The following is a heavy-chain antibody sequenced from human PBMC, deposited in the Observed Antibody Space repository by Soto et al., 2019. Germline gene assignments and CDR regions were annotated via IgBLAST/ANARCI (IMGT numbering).Heavy chain of an antibody. Sequence: QVQLQESGPGLVKPSQTLSLTCTVSGGSISSGGYYWSWIRQHPGKGLEWIGYIYYSGRTYYNPSLMSRVTISVDTSKNQFSLKLSSVTAADTAVYYCARVSYGDYENWFDPWGQGTLVTVSS. CDR2: IYYSGRT. D-gene: IGHD4-17*01. CDR1: GGSISSGGYY. V-gene: IGHV4-31*03. J-gene: IGHJ5*02. CDR3: ARVSYGDYENWFDP.